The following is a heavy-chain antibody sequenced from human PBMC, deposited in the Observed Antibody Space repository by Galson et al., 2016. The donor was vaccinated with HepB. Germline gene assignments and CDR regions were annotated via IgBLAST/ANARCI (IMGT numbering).Heavy chain of an antibody. CDR1: GFTFSLAW. D-gene: IGHD3-9*01. CDR2: MKSKGSGGTT. Sequence: SLRLSCAGSGFTFSLAWMTWVRQAPGKGLEWVGRMKSKGSGGTTDYAAPVQGRSSIARDYSKNELYLQMNSLTTEDTAVYYCIHDWDYNYGMTVWGQGTTVTVSS. CDR3: IHDWDYNYGMTV. V-gene: IGHV3-15*01. J-gene: IGHJ6*02.